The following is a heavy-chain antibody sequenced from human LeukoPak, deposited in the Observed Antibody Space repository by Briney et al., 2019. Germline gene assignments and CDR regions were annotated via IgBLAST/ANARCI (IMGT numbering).Heavy chain of an antibody. CDR3: ARGYDFWSGYYMVY. V-gene: IGHV1-2*06. D-gene: IGHD3-3*01. CDR1: GYTFTGYY. J-gene: IGHJ4*02. Sequence: ASVKVSCKASGYTFTGYYMHWVRQAPGQGLEWMGRINPNSGGTNYAQKFQGRVTMTRDTSISTAYMELSRLRSDDTAVCYCARGYDFWSGYYMVYWGQGTLVTVSS. CDR2: INPNSGGT.